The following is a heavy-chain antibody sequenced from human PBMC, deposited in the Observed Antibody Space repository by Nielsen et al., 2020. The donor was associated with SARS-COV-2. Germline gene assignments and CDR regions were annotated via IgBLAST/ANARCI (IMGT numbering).Heavy chain of an antibody. Sequence: GGSLRLSCAASGFTFSSYAMSWVRQAPGKGLEWVSVIYSGGSSTYYADSVKGRFTISRDNSKNTLYLQMNSLRAEDTAVYYCASTGGFWSGYEDYWGRGTLVTVSS. CDR2: IYSGGSST. CDR3: ASTGGFWSGYEDY. V-gene: IGHV3-23*03. D-gene: IGHD3-3*01. CDR1: GFTFSSYA. J-gene: IGHJ4*02.